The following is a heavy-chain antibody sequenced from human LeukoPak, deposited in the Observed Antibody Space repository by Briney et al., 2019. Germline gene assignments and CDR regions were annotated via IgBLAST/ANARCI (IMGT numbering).Heavy chain of an antibody. Sequence: GGSLRLSCPASGFTFSDYSMSWVRQAPGKGLEWVSSISSSSDYIYYADSVKGRFTISRDNARNSLYLQMNSLRAEDTAVYYCAKSRSVSNYKGMDVWGQGTTVTVSS. CDR3: AKSRSVSNYKGMDV. V-gene: IGHV3-21*01. CDR2: ISSSSDYI. J-gene: IGHJ6*02. CDR1: GFTFSDYS. D-gene: IGHD5/OR15-5a*01.